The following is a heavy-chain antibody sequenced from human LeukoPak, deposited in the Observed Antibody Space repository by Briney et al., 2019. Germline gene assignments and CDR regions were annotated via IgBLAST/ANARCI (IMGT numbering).Heavy chain of an antibody. CDR1: GYTFTGYY. CDR3: ARDPFLDWGDSCFDY. V-gene: IGHV1-2*02. J-gene: IGHJ4*02. D-gene: IGHD3/OR15-3a*01. Sequence: ASVKVSCKASGYTFTGYYMHWVRQAPGQGLEWMGWINPNSGGTNYAQKFQGRVTMTRDTSISTAYMELSRLRSDDTAVYYCARDPFLDWGDSCFDYWGQGTLVTVSS. CDR2: INPNSGGT.